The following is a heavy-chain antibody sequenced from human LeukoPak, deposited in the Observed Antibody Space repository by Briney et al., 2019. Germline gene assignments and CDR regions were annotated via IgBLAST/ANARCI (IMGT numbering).Heavy chain of an antibody. CDR1: GLSLRTGGMR. V-gene: IGHV2-70*04. CDR2: IDWDDDK. Sequence: SGPALVKPTQTLTLTCTFSGLSLRTGGMRVSWIRQPPGKALEWLARIDWDDDKFYNTSLKTRLTISKDTFKNQVVLTMTNMDPVDTATYYCARIPTYGDYAYFDYWGQGTLVTVSS. D-gene: IGHD4-17*01. CDR3: ARIPTYGDYAYFDY. J-gene: IGHJ4*02.